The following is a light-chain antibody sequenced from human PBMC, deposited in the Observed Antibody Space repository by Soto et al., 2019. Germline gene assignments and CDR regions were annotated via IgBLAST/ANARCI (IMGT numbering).Light chain of an antibody. V-gene: IGLV2-11*01. CDR2: DVS. Sequence: QSALTKPRSVSGSPGQSVTISCTGTSSDVGGYNYVSWYQRHPGKAPKLMIYDVSKRPSGVPDRFSGSKSGNTASLTISGLQAEDEADYYCCSYAGSYTYVFGTGTKVTVL. J-gene: IGLJ1*01. CDR1: SSDVGGYNY. CDR3: CSYAGSYTYV.